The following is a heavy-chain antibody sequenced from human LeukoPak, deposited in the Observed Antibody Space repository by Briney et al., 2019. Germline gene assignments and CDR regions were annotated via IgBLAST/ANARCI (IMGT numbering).Heavy chain of an antibody. Sequence: SETLSLTCSVSDGSINSYYWNWIRRPPGKGLEWIGYIYYNGNINYSPSLKSRVTMSVDTSKNLFSLKVSSVTAGDTAVYYCARGRSNYYGMDVWGQGTTVTVSS. J-gene: IGHJ6*02. CDR2: IYYNGNI. CDR1: DGSINSYY. CDR3: ARGRSNYYGMDV. D-gene: IGHD1-26*01. V-gene: IGHV4-59*01.